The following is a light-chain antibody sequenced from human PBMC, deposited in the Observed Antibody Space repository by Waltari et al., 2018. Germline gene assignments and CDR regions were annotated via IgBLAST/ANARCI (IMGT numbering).Light chain of an antibody. V-gene: IGKV3-20*01. J-gene: IGKJ1*01. CDR2: GAS. CDR1: QSVRSSY. Sequence: EIVFTQSPGTLSFSPGERSTLPCRASQSVRSSYLPWYQQKTGQAPRVLIHGASNRATGIPDRFSGSGSGTDFTLTISRLEPEDFAVYYCQQYGSSPWTFGQGTKVEIK. CDR3: QQYGSSPWT.